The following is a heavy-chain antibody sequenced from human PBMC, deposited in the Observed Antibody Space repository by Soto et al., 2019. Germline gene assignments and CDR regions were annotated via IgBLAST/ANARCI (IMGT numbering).Heavy chain of an antibody. Sequence: QVQLVESGGGVVQPGRSLRLFCAASGLSLSNYAMHWVRQAPGKGLEWVAVISYDGSNRYYADSVKGRFTISRDNSKNTLYLQMNSLRAEDTAVDYCARVTQAVAADYWGQGTLVTVSS. D-gene: IGHD6-19*01. J-gene: IGHJ4*02. CDR1: GLSLSNYA. CDR3: ARVTQAVAADY. CDR2: ISYDGSNR. V-gene: IGHV3-30-3*01.